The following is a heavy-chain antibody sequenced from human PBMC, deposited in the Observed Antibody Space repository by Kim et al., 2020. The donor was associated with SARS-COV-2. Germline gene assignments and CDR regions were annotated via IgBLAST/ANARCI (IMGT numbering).Heavy chain of an antibody. CDR3: AKDYSSGYSPYYGMDV. CDR1: GFTFDDYA. J-gene: IGHJ6*02. V-gene: IGHV3-9*01. CDR2: ISWNSGSI. D-gene: IGHD3-22*01. Sequence: GGSLRLSCAASGFTFDDYAMHWVRQAPGKGLEWVSGISWNSGSIGYADSVKGRFTISRDNAKNSLYLQMNSLRAEDTALYYCAKDYSSGYSPYYGMDVWGQGTTVTASS.